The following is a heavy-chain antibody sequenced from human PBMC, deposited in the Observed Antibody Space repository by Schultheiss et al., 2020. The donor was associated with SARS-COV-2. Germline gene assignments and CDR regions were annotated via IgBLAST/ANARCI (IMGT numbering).Heavy chain of an antibody. V-gene: IGHV1-46*01. CDR1: GGTFSSYT. D-gene: IGHD5-12*01. J-gene: IGHJ3*02. CDR2: INPSGGST. Sequence: ASVKVSCKASGGTFSSYTISWVRQAPGQGLEWMGIINPSGGSTSYAQKFQGRVTMTRDTSTSTVYMELSSLRSEDTAVYYCAKDSRRGYSGYTAFDIWGQGTMVTVSS. CDR3: AKDSRRGYSGYTAFDI.